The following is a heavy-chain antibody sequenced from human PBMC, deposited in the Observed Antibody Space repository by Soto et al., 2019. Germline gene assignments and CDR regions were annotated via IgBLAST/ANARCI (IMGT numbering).Heavy chain of an antibody. J-gene: IGHJ4*02. V-gene: IGHV4-34*01. CDR1: GGSFSGFY. D-gene: IGHD6-19*01. Sequence: PSETLSLTCAVYGGSFSGFYWSWIRQPPGKGLEWIGEINHSGSTNYNPSLKSRVTISVDTSKNQFPLKLSSVTAADTAVYYCARVRGSGWIDYWGQGTLVTVSS. CDR3: ARVRGSGWIDY. CDR2: INHSGST.